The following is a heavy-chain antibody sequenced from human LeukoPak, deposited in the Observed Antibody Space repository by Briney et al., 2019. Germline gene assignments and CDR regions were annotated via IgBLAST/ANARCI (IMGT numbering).Heavy chain of an antibody. CDR2: ISHDGSKT. Sequence: PGRSLRLSCAASGFTFLSYGMHWVRQAPGKGLEWVAIISHDGSKTHYGDSVKGRFTISRDNSKSTLFLQMNSLRVEDTAVYFCAKLSYDSSGSTHPPFDLWGQGTMVTVSS. J-gene: IGHJ3*01. D-gene: IGHD3-22*01. CDR1: GFTFLSYG. V-gene: IGHV3-30*18. CDR3: AKLSYDSSGSTHPPFDL.